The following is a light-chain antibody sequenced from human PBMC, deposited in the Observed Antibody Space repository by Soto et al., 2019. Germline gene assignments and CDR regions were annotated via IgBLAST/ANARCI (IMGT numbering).Light chain of an antibody. V-gene: IGKV3-20*01. J-gene: IGKJ3*01. CDR1: QSVSSSY. CDR3: QQYGSSFT. CDR2: GAS. Sequence: EIVLTQSPGTLSLSPGERATLSCRASQSVSSSYLAWYQQKPGQPPRLLIYGASSRATGIPDRFSGSGSGTDFTFTISRLEPEDLSVYYCQQYGSSFTFGPGTKVDIK.